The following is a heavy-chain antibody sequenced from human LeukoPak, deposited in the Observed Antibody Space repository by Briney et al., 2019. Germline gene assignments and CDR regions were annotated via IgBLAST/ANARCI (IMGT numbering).Heavy chain of an antibody. V-gene: IGHV4-31*03. Sequence: SQTLSLTCTVSGGSISSGGYYWSWIRQHPGKGLEWIGYIYYSGSTYYNPSLKSRVTISVDTSKNQFSLKLSSVTAADTAVYYCARHEWKIDYDFCWFDPWGQGTLVTVSS. CDR2: IYYSGST. CDR1: GGSISSGGYY. J-gene: IGHJ5*02. CDR3: ARHEWKIDYDFCWFDP. D-gene: IGHD3-3*01.